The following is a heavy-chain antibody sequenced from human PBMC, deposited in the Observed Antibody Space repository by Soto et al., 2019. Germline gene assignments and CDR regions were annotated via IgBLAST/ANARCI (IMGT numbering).Heavy chain of an antibody. CDR3: AKVLGLSSSGFYYDSFDS. V-gene: IGHV3-23*01. CDR1: GFTHSVVV. Sequence: GGSLRLSCVAAGFTHSVVVFDWVRLAQGKRLEWVSDISGGGERASYAGSIRGWFAIARDNSKHTVFLQMRSLRSDDTAIYYCAKVLGLSSSGFYYDSFDSWGQGTLVTVSS. CDR2: ISGGGERA. J-gene: IGHJ4*02. D-gene: IGHD3-22*01.